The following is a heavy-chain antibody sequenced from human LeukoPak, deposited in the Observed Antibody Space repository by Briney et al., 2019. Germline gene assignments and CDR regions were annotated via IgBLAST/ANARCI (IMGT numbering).Heavy chain of an antibody. J-gene: IGHJ6*02. V-gene: IGHV3-30*04. CDR2: ISYHGKDQ. CDR1: GFIFSNYA. Sequence: QPGGSLRLSCAASGFIFSNYAMHWVRQAPGKGLDWVAVISYHGKDQYYADSVKGRFTISRDYSKNTLDLQMNSLRTEDTAVYYCAKETMEWLLSDYYYYGMDVWGQGTTVTVSS. D-gene: IGHD3-3*01. CDR3: AKETMEWLLSDYYYYGMDV.